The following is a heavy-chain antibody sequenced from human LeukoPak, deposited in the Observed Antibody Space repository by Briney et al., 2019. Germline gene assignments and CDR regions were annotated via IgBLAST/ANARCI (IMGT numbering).Heavy chain of an antibody. D-gene: IGHD2-15*01. CDR3: ASYCSGGSCYSADFDY. V-gene: IGHV3-21*01. J-gene: IGHJ4*02. CDR2: ISSSSSYI. CDR1: GFTFSSYS. Sequence: PGGSLRLSCAASGFTFSSYSMNWVRQAPGKGLEWVSSISSSSSYIYYADSVKGRFTISRDNAKNSLYLQMNNLRAEDTAVYYCASYCSGGSCYSADFDYWGQGTLVTVSS.